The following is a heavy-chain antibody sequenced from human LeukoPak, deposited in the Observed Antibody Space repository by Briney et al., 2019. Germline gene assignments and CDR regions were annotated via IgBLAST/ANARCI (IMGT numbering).Heavy chain of an antibody. CDR1: GGSISSYY. J-gene: IGHJ4*02. Sequence: PSETLSLTCTVSGGSISSYYWSWIRQPPGKGLEWIGYIYYSGSTNYNPSLKSRVTISVDTSKNQFSLKLSSVTAADTAVYYCARGGERLLPRGFDYWGQGTLVTVSS. D-gene: IGHD5-24*01. CDR3: ARGGERLLPRGFDY. CDR2: IYYSGST. V-gene: IGHV4-59*01.